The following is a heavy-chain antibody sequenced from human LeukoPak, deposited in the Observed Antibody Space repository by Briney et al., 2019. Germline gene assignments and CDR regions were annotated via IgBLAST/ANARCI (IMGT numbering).Heavy chain of an antibody. Sequence: GESLKISCKGSGYGFTSYWISWVRQMPGKGLEWMGRIDPSDSYTNYSPSFQGHVTISADKSISTAYLQWSSLKASDTAMYYCARPGYSSSWVNWFDPWGQGTLVTVSS. J-gene: IGHJ5*02. CDR1: GYGFTSYW. CDR2: IDPSDSYT. CDR3: ARPGYSSSWVNWFDP. D-gene: IGHD6-13*01. V-gene: IGHV5-10-1*01.